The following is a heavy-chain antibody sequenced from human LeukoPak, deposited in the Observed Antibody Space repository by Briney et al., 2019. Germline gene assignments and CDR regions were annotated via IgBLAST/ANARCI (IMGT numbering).Heavy chain of an antibody. CDR3: ARDASYSSSWYGFRGLDY. Sequence: RGGSLRLSCAASGFTFSSYSMNWVRQAPGKGLEWVSSISSSSSYIYYADSVKGRFTISRDNAKNSLYLQMNSLRAEDTAVYYCARDASYSSSWYGFRGLDYWGQGTLVTVSS. CDR2: ISSSSSYI. V-gene: IGHV3-21*01. CDR1: GFTFSSYS. D-gene: IGHD6-13*01. J-gene: IGHJ4*02.